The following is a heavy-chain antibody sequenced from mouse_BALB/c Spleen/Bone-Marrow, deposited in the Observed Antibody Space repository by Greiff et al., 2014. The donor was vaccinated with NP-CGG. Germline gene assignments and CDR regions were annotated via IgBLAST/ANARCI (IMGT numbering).Heavy chain of an antibody. J-gene: IGHJ3*01. V-gene: IGHV14-3*02. D-gene: IGHD2-4*01. Sequence: VQLQQSWAELVKPGASVKLSCTASGFNIKDTYMHWVKQRPEQGLGWIGRIDPANGNTKYDPKFQGKATITADTSSNTAYLQLSSLTSEDTAVYYCAGYDYYQAWFAYWGQGTLVTVSA. CDR3: AGYDYYQAWFAY. CDR2: IDPANGNT. CDR1: GFNIKDTY.